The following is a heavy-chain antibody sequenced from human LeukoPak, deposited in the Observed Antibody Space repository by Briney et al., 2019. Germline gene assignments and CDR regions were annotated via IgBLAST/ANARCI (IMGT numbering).Heavy chain of an antibody. CDR1: GDSLSSGGHY. J-gene: IGHJ4*02. D-gene: IGHD6-6*01. CDR2: MYYSGNT. CDR3: ARGDFSSSCQLDY. V-gene: IGHV4-31*03. Sequence: SETLSLTCTVSGDSLSSGGHYWRWIRQHPGKGLEWIGYMYYSGNTYYNPSLKSRVTISVDTSKNQFSLKLSSVTAADTAVYYCARGDFSSSCQLDYWGQGTLVTVSS.